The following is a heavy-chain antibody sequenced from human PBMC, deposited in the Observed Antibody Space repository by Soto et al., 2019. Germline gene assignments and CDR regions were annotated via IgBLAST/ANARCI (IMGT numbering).Heavy chain of an antibody. Sequence: QLQLQESGPGLVKPSETLSLSCTVSGGSITSSSYWGWIRQRPGKGLEWIGSLYSTGNTYYNPSRKGRVTISAQTSKHQFSLNLSSVTAADTAVYYCRSSSRYSTDVWGQGNTVYVSS. CDR2: LYSTGNT. CDR3: RSSSRYSTDV. D-gene: IGHD6-13*01. CDR1: GGSITSSSY. J-gene: IGHJ6*02. V-gene: IGHV4-39*01.